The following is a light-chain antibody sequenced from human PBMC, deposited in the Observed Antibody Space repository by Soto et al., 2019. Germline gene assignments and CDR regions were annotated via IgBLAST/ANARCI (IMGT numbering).Light chain of an antibody. J-gene: IGLJ1*01. Sequence: QSVLTQPPSVSGAPGQRVTISCTGTSSDVGGYNYVSWYQEQPGKAPKLMIYDVSKRPSGVPDRFSGSKSGNTASLTISGLQAEDEADYYCCSYAGSYSDVFGTGTKVTVL. V-gene: IGLV2-11*01. CDR3: CSYAGSYSDV. CDR1: SSDVGGYNY. CDR2: DVS.